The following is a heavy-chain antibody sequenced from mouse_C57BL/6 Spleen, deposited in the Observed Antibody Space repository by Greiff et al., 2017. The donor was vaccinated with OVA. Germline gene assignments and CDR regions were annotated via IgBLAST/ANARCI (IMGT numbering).Heavy chain of an antibody. CDR2: LNPNHGGT. D-gene: IGHD2-2*01. CDR1: GYTFTDYY. J-gene: IGHJ2*01. CDR3: ARRGYGYDDGFDY. Sequence: EVQLQQSGPELVKPGASVQISCKASGYTFTDYYMNWVKQSHGKSLEWIGDLNPNHGGTSYTQTFKGKATLTVDKSSSTAYMELRSLTSEDSAVYYCARRGYGYDDGFDYWGQGTTLTVSS. V-gene: IGHV1-26*01.